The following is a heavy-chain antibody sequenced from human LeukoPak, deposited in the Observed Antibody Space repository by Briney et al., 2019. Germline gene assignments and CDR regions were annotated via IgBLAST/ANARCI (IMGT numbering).Heavy chain of an antibody. CDR3: ARPLVISSGWTNFDY. Sequence: GGSLRLSCAASGFTFSCYAMSWVRQAPGKGLKWVSAISGSGGSTYYADSVKGRFTISRDNSKNTLYLQMNSLRAEDTAVYYCARPLVISSGWTNFDYWGQGTMVTVSS. J-gene: IGHJ4*02. CDR2: ISGSGGST. CDR1: GFTFSCYA. D-gene: IGHD6-19*01. V-gene: IGHV3-23*01.